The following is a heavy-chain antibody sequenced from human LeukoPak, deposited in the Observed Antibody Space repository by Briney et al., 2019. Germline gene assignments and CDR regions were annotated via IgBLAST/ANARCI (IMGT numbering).Heavy chain of an antibody. D-gene: IGHD5-24*01. J-gene: IGHJ4*02. V-gene: IGHV3-7*04. CDR2: IKQDGSEK. CDR3: ARETEMANLDY. Sequence: GGSLRLSCTASGFTFSSYWMNWVRQAPGKGLEWVANIKQDGSEKYYVDSVKGRFTISKDNAKKSLYLQMNSLRAEDTAVYYCARETEMANLDYWGQGTLVTVSS. CDR1: GFTFSSYW.